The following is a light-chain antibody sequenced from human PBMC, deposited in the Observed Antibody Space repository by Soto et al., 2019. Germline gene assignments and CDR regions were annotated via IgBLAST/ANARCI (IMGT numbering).Light chain of an antibody. CDR1: SSNIGGTNY. V-gene: IGLV1-47*02. Sequence: QSVLGLPPSASGTPGQRVFISCSGSSSNIGGTNYAYWYQQLPGAAPKLLMHSNNLRPSGVPERISGSKSGTSASLAISGLRSEDEAVYYCASWDDRLGAVIFGGGTKVTVL. J-gene: IGLJ2*01. CDR3: ASWDDRLGAVI. CDR2: SNN.